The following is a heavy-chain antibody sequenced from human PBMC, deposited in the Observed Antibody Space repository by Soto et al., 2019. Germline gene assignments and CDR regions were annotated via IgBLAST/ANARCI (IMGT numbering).Heavy chain of an antibody. V-gene: IGHV1-24*01. CDR2: FDPGDGET. CDR3: AIVQNYDFWNGYYPGMDV. D-gene: IGHD3-3*01. CDR1: GYTLSELA. Sequence: GASVKVSCKVSGYTLSELAMHWVRQAPGKGLEWMGGFDPGDGETIYAQKFQGRVTMTEDTSTDTGYMELSSLRSEDTAVYYCAIVQNYDFWNGYYPGMDVWGQGTTVTVSS. J-gene: IGHJ6*02.